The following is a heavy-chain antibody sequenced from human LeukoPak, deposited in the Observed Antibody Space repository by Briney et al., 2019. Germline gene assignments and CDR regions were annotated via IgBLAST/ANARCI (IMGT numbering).Heavy chain of an antibody. CDR2: IKSDGST. J-gene: IGHJ1*01. D-gene: IGHD3-22*01. Sequence: GGSLRLSCAASGFTFSSYRMHWVRQAPGKGLVWVSRIKSDGSTNYADSVKGRFTISRDNAKNTVSLQMNSLRAEDTGVYYCARAPSEIGGYYPEYFRHWGQGTLVTVSS. CDR3: ARAPSEIGGYYPEYFRH. CDR1: GFTFSSYR. V-gene: IGHV3-74*01.